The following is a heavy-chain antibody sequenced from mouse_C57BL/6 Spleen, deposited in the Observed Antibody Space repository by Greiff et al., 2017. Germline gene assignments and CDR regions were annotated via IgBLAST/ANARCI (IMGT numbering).Heavy chain of an antibody. J-gene: IGHJ2*01. Sequence: QVQLQQPGAELVMPGASVKLSCKASGYTFTSYWMHWVKQRPGQGLEWIGEIDPSDSYTNYNQKFKGKSTLTVDKSSSTAYMQLSSLTSEDSAVYYCARSVYYGSSYDFDYWGQGTTLTVSS. CDR2: IDPSDSYT. CDR3: ARSVYYGSSYDFDY. CDR1: GYTFTSYW. D-gene: IGHD1-1*01. V-gene: IGHV1-69*01.